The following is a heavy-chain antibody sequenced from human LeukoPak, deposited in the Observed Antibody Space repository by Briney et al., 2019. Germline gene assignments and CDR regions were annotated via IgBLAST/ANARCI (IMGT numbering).Heavy chain of an antibody. V-gene: IGHV3-23*01. D-gene: IGHD3-16*01. CDR1: GFTFSSYA. J-gene: IGHJ4*02. CDR2: ISGSGGST. CDR3: AKASSRGYYFDY. Sequence: PGGSLRLSCAASGFTFSSYAMSWVRKAPGKGLEWVSAISGSGGSTYYADSVKGRFTISRDNSKNTLYLQMNSLRAEDTAVYYCAKASSRGYYFDYWGQGTLVTVSS.